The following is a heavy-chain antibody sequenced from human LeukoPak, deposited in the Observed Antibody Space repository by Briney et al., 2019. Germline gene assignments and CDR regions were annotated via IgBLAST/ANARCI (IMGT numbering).Heavy chain of an antibody. CDR3: ARGGPFPSGSSSREYYLDY. D-gene: IGHD6-6*01. V-gene: IGHV1-18*01. Sequence: ASVKVSCKASGYDFINYGISWVRQAPGQGLEWMGWRSIYNGNTDYKLQGRVTMTTDTSTSTAYMEVRSLRPDDTAVYYCARGGPFPSGSSSREYYLDYWGQGTLVTVSS. CDR2: RSIYNGNT. J-gene: IGHJ4*02. CDR1: GYDFINYG.